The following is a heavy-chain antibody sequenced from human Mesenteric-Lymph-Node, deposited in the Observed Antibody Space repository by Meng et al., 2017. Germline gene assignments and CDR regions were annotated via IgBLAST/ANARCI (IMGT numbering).Heavy chain of an antibody. D-gene: IGHD3-22*01. CDR2: ISAYNGDT. CDR3: ARACYYDSSGYYYYSYYGMDV. CDR1: GYSFISYA. Sequence: ASVKVSCKASGYSFISYAFSWVRQAPGQGLEWMGWISAYNGDTNYSQKFQGRVTMTTDTSTSTAYMELRSLASDDTAVYYCARACYYDSSGYYYYSYYGMDVWGQGTTVTVSS. J-gene: IGHJ6*02. V-gene: IGHV1-18*01.